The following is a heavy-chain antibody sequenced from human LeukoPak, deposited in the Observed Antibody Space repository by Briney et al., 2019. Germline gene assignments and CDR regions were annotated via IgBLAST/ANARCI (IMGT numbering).Heavy chain of an antibody. CDR2: INYSDGKT. J-gene: IGHJ5*02. CDR1: GFTFSIYA. CDR3: AKDSGNRLYSYADL. D-gene: IGHD3-10*01. V-gene: IGHV3-23*01. Sequence: GGSLRLSCSGSGFTFSIYAMNWVRQAPGKGLEWVSGINYSDGKTSYADSVKGRFTISRDNSRNTLYLQMNSLRVEDTAVYYCAKDSGNRLYSYADLWGQGILVTVSP.